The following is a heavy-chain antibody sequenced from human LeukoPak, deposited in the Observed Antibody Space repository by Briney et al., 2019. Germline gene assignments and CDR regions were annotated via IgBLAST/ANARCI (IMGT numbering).Heavy chain of an antibody. D-gene: IGHD3-3*01. Sequence: GGSLRLSCAASGFTFSSYAMSWVRQAPGKGLEWVSGISGSGGGTYYADSVKGRFTISRDNAKNTLYLQMNSLRAEDTAVYYCARDLADFWSGYYDSFDYWGQGTLVTVSS. CDR3: ARDLADFWSGYYDSFDY. CDR2: ISGSGGGT. J-gene: IGHJ4*02. V-gene: IGHV3-23*01. CDR1: GFTFSSYA.